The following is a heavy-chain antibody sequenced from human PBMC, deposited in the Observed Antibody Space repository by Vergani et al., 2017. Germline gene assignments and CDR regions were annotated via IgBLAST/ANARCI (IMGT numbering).Heavy chain of an antibody. Sequence: EVQLVQSGAEVKKPGATVKISCKVSGYTFTDYYMHWVRQAPGKGLEWMGGFDPEDGETIYAQKFQGRVTMTEDTSTDTAYMELSSLRAEDTALYYCAKASGHYDFWSGYHLDYWGQGTLVTVSS. D-gene: IGHD3-3*01. CDR2: FDPEDGET. CDR3: AKASGHYDFWSGYHLDY. J-gene: IGHJ4*02. V-gene: IGHV1-69-2*01. CDR1: GYTFTDYY.